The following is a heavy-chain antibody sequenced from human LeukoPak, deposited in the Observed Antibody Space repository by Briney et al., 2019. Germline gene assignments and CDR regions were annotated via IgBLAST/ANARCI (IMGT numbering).Heavy chain of an antibody. D-gene: IGHD1-1*01. Sequence: PSETLSLTCTVSGGSITHYYWTWIRQPPGKGLEWIGNIYYKGNTNYNPSLKSRVTMSADTSTNHLSLKVRSVTAADTAVYFCARGLQTGRNDAFDPWGQGTLVTVSS. CDR1: GGSITHYY. V-gene: IGHV4-59*01. CDR2: IYYKGNT. J-gene: IGHJ5*02. CDR3: ARGLQTGRNDAFDP.